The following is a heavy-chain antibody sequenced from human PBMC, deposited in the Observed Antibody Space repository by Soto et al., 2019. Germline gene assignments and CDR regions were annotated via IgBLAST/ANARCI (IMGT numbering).Heavy chain of an antibody. Sequence: SLRLSCAASGFTFSSYGMHWVRQAPGKGLEWVAVIWYDGSNKYYADSVKGRFTISRDNSKNTLYLQMNSLRAEDTAVYYCARGREPTRPGSYYGMDVWGQGTTVTVS. J-gene: IGHJ6*02. CDR1: GFTFSSYG. D-gene: IGHD6-6*01. V-gene: IGHV3-33*01. CDR2: IWYDGSNK. CDR3: ARGREPTRPGSYYGMDV.